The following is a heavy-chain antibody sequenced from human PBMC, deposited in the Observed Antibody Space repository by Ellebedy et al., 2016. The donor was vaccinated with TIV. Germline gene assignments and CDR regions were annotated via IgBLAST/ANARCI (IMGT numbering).Heavy chain of an antibody. D-gene: IGHD2-21*02. J-gene: IGHJ1*01. CDR2: ISSNGGST. CDR1: GFTFSSYA. CDR3: VKGSGGDCYFEYFQH. V-gene: IGHV3-64D*06. Sequence: GESLKISCSASGFTFSSYAMHWVRQAPGKGLEYVSAISSNGGSTYYADSVKGRFTISRDNSKNTLYLQMSSLRAEDTAVYYCVKGSGGDCYFEYFQHWGQGTLVTVSS.